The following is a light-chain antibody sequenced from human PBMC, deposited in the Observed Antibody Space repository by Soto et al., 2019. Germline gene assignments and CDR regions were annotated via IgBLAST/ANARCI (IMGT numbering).Light chain of an antibody. J-gene: IGKJ3*01. CDR1: QGISSY. Sequence: DIQLTQSPSFLSASVGDRVTITCRASQGISSYLAWYQQKPGKAPNLLIYAASTLQSGVPSRFSGSGSGTVFTLTITSLQPEDFATYYCQQVDNYPFTFGPGTKVDIK. CDR2: AAS. CDR3: QQVDNYPFT. V-gene: IGKV1-9*01.